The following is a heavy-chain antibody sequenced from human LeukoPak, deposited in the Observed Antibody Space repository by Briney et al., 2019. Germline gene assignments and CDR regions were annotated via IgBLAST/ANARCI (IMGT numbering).Heavy chain of an antibody. D-gene: IGHD4-17*01. Sequence: GASVKVSCKTSGYTFTNHGISWVRQAPGQGLEWMGWISGCNGNTNYVQKFRGRVTMTTDTSTSTAYMELRSLSSDDTAVYYCARDLSLGRHDDGEPFDYWGQGTLVTVSS. CDR1: GYTFTNHG. CDR2: ISGCNGNT. J-gene: IGHJ4*02. CDR3: ARDLSLGRHDDGEPFDY. V-gene: IGHV1-18*01.